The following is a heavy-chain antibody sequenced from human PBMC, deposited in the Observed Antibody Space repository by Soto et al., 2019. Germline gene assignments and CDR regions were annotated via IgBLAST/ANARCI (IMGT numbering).Heavy chain of an antibody. CDR2: IHHTGTI. CDR1: GGSFSDYY. J-gene: IGHJ4*02. Sequence: NPSETLSLTCAVYGGSFSDYYWNWIRQPPGKGLEWIGEIHHTGTINYNPSLKSRVTISVDTSNNQFSLKVNSVNAADTAVYFCARDRATGAPFDFWGQGTLVTVSS. V-gene: IGHV4-34*01. D-gene: IGHD1-1*01. CDR3: ARDRATGAPFDF.